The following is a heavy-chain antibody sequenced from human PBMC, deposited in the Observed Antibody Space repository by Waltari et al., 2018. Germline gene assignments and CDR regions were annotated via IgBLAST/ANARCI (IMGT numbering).Heavy chain of an antibody. V-gene: IGHV1-69*01. CDR1: GGPFSSYA. CDR3: AREAAFSSSSKFDY. D-gene: IGHD6-6*01. CDR2: IIPIFGTA. Sequence: QVQLVQSGAEVKKPGSSVKVSCKASGGPFSSYAISWVRQAPGQGLEWMGGIIPIFGTANDAQKFQGRVTITADESTSTAYMELSSLRSEDTAVYYCAREAAFSSSSKFDYWGQGTLVTVSS. J-gene: IGHJ4*02.